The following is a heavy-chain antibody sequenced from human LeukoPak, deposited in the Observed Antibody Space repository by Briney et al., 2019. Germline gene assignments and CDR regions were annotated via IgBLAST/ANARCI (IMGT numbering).Heavy chain of an antibody. CDR3: ARDYYDSSGYYP. J-gene: IGHJ5*02. CDR1: GYTFTSYD. D-gene: IGHD3-22*01. V-gene: IGHV1-8*03. CDR2: MNPNSGNT. Sequence: ASVKVSCKASGYTFTSYDINWVRQATGQGLEWMGWMNPNSGNTGYAQKFQGRVTITRNTSISTAYMELSSLRSEDTAVYYCARDYYDSSGYYPWGQGTLVTVSS.